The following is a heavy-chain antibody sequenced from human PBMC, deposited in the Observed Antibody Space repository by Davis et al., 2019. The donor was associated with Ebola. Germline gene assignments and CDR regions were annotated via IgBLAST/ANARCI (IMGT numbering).Heavy chain of an antibody. CDR1: GYTFTGHY. D-gene: IGHD2-8*02. Sequence: ASVKVSCKASGYTFTGHYMHWVRQAPGQGLEWMGWINPNSGGTNYAQKFQGWVTMTRDTSISTAYMELSRPRSDDTAVYYCARDHWWQHDYYGMDVWGQGTTVTVSS. CDR3: ARDHWWQHDYYGMDV. CDR2: INPNSGGT. J-gene: IGHJ6*02. V-gene: IGHV1-2*04.